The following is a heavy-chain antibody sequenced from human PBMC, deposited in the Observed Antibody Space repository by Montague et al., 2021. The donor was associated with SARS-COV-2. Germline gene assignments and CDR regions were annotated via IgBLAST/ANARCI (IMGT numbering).Heavy chain of an antibody. Sequence: SETLSLTCAVYGGSFSGYYWSWIRQPPGKGLEWIGEINHSGSTNYNPSLKSRVTISVDTSKNQFSLKLSSVTAADTAVYYCARGSCHNVVVTAIRDGYYGLDVWGQGTTVTVSS. CDR3: ARGSCHNVVVTAIRDGYYGLDV. D-gene: IGHD2-21*02. CDR2: INHSGST. V-gene: IGHV4-34*01. CDR1: GGSFSGYY. J-gene: IGHJ6*02.